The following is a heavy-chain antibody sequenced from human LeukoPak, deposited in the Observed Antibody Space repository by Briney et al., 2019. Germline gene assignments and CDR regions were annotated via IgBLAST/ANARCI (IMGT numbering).Heavy chain of an antibody. D-gene: IGHD3-9*01. CDR1: GGSISSYY. CDR2: IYYSGST. V-gene: IGHV4-59*12. J-gene: IGHJ5*02. CDR3: ARDWSYYDILTGNHGGWFDP. Sequence: PSETLSLTCTVSGGSISSYYWSWIRQPPGKGLEWIGYIYYSGSTNYNPSLKSQVTISVDTSKNQFSLKLSSVTAADTAVYYCARDWSYYDILTGNHGGWFDPWGQGTLVTASS.